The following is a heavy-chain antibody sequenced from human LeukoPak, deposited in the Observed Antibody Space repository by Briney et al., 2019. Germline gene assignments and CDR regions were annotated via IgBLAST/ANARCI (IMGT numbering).Heavy chain of an antibody. D-gene: IGHD6-13*01. V-gene: IGHV1-8*01. CDR3: ARGPQQLAKYYYYGMDV. J-gene: IGHJ6*02. Sequence: GASVKVSCKASGYTFTSYDINWVRQATGQGLEWMGWMNPNSGNTGYTQKFQGRVTMTRDTSISTAYMELSSLRSEDTAVYYCARGPQQLAKYYYYGMDVWGQGTTVTVSS. CDR2: MNPNSGNT. CDR1: GYTFTSYD.